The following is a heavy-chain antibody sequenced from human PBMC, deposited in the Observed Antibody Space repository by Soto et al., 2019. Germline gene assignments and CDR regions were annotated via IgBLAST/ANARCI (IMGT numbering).Heavy chain of an antibody. CDR1: GFTFTSSA. CDR3: AADSRYCSSTSCYPYYYYYMDV. CDR2: IVVGSGST. J-gene: IGHJ6*03. Sequence: SVKVSCKASGFTFTSSAMQWVRQARGQRLEWIGWIVVGSGSTNYAQKFQERVTITRDMSTSTAYMELSSLRSEDTAVYYCAADSRYCSSTSCYPYYYYYMDVWGKGTTVTVSS. D-gene: IGHD2-2*01. V-gene: IGHV1-58*02.